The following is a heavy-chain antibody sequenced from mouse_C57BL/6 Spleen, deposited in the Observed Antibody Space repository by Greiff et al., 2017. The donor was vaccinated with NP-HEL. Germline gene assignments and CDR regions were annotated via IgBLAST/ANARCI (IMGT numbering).Heavy chain of an antibody. Sequence: QVQLQQSGAELVKPGASVKMSCKASGYTFTSYWITWVKQRPGQGLEWIGDIYPGSGSTNYNEKFKSKATLTVDTSSSTAYMQLSSLTSEDSAVYYCAREGDWDGWMDYWGQGTSVTVSS. CDR2: IYPGSGST. V-gene: IGHV1-55*01. D-gene: IGHD4-1*01. J-gene: IGHJ4*01. CDR1: GYTFTSYW. CDR3: AREGDWDGWMDY.